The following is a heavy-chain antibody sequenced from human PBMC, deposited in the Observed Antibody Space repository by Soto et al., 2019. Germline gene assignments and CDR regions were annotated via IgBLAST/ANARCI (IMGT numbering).Heavy chain of an antibody. CDR2: FDPEDGET. CDR3: ATGLGVVIRVPFDY. V-gene: IGHV1-24*01. CDR1: GYTLTELS. Sequence: SVKVSCKVSGYTLTELSMHWVRQAPGKGLEWMGGFDPEDGETIYAQKFQGRVTMTEDTSTDTAYMELSSLRSEDTAVYYCATGLGVVIRVPFDYWGQGTLVTVSS. D-gene: IGHD3-3*01. J-gene: IGHJ4*02.